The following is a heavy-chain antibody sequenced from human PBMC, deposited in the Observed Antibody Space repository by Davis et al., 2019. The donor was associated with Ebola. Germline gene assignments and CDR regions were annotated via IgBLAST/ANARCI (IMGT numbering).Heavy chain of an antibody. CDR1: GYTFTSYD. V-gene: IGHV1-8*01. J-gene: IGHJ6*04. CDR3: AREGKVNYFYFAMDV. D-gene: IGHD3-10*01. Sequence: ASVKVSCKTSGYTFTSYDIYWVRQATGQGLEWMEWMNPNSGNTAYAQKFQGRVTMTRDTSISTAYMELRSLRSEDTAVYYCAREGKVNYFYFAMDVWGKGTTVTVSS. CDR2: MNPNSGNT.